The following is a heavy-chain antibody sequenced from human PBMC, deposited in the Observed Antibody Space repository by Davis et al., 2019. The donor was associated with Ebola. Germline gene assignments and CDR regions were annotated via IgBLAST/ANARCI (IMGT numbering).Heavy chain of an antibody. J-gene: IGHJ6*02. Sequence: SETLSLTCTVSGGSISSSSYYWGWIRQPPGKGLEWIGNIYSSGSTYYNPSLKRRVTISVDTSKNQFSLKLSSVTAADTAMYYCARGHSYGSMVYGMDVWGQGTTVTVSS. CDR1: GGSISSSSYY. D-gene: IGHD5-18*01. CDR3: ARGHSYGSMVYGMDV. V-gene: IGHV4-39*01. CDR2: IYSSGST.